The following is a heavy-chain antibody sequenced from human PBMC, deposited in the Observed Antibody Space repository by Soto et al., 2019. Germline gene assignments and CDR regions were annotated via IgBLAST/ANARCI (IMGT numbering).Heavy chain of an antibody. D-gene: IGHD3-3*01. CDR2: ISSSSSTI. V-gene: IGHV3-48*02. J-gene: IGHJ2*01. Sequence: EVQLVESGGGLVQPGGSLRLSCAASGFTFSSYSMNWVRQAPGKGLEWVSYISSSSSTIYYADSVKGRFTISRDNAKNLLYLQMNSLRDEYTAVYYCARSRDFWSGSWLGYFDLWGRGTLVTVSS. CDR1: GFTFSSYS. CDR3: ARSRDFWSGSWLGYFDL.